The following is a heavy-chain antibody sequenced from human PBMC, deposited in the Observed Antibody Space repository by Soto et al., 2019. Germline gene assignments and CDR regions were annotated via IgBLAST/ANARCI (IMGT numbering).Heavy chain of an antibody. D-gene: IGHD3-16*02. CDR2: ISNDGSKK. CDR3: VASGLSFDY. V-gene: IGHV3-30-3*01. CDR1: GFTFSSYA. J-gene: IGHJ4*02. Sequence: QVQLVESGGGVVQPGRSLRLSCAASGFTFSSYAMHWVRQAPGKGLEWVAVISNDGSKKNYADSVKGRFTISRDNSKNTLDLQMNSLRAEDTAVFYCVASGLSFDYWGQGTLVTASS.